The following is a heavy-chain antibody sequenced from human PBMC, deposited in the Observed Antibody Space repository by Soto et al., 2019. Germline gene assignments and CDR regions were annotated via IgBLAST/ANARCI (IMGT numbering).Heavy chain of an antibody. V-gene: IGHV3-33*06. CDR1: GFSFSSYG. Sequence: QVQLVESGGGVVQPGRSLRLSCAASGFSFSSYGMHWVRQAPGKGLEWVAVIWYDGSAQYYADSVKGRFTISRDNSNNTVYLQMNSLRAEDTAVYYCAKGPGMYSDFDCWGQGTLVTVSS. CDR3: AKGPGMYSDFDC. D-gene: IGHD2-8*01. J-gene: IGHJ4*02. CDR2: IWYDGSAQ.